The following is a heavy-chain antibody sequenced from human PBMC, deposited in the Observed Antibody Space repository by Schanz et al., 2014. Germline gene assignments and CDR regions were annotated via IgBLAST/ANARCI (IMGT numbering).Heavy chain of an antibody. CDR3: ARDRWDWNNAFDI. CDR2: ICSGGST. J-gene: IGHJ3*02. CDR1: GFTVSNNC. V-gene: IGHV3-53*01. D-gene: IGHD1-1*01. Sequence: EVQLVESGGGLIQPGGSLRLSCAASGFTVSNNCMNWVRQAPGKGLEWVSVICSGGSTYYADSVKGRFTISRDNSKNTLYLQMNSLRAEDTAVYYCARDRWDWNNAFDIWGQGTMVTVSS.